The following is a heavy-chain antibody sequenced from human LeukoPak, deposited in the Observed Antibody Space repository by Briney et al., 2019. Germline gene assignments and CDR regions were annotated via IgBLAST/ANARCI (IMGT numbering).Heavy chain of an antibody. D-gene: IGHD6-19*01. J-gene: IGHJ4*02. V-gene: IGHV1-2*02. CDR2: INPNSGGT. CDR1: GYTFTGYY. CDR3: ARLRAVAALGDY. Sequence: ASVKVSCKASGYTFTGYYMHWVRQAPGQGLEWMGWINPNSGGTNYAQKFQGRVTMTRDTSISTAYMELSRLRSDGTAVYYCARLRAVAALGDYWGQGTLVTVSS.